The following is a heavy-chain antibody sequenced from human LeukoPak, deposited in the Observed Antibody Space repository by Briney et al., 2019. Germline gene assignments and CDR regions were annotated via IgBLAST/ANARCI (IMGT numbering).Heavy chain of an antibody. CDR3: ARERGRRGTFGVALIGTRRAYYFDF. J-gene: IGHJ4*02. Sequence: ASVTLSCKASGYTFANSYDPCVGRPATAGRVEWMGWMNSDSGNTGYAQKFQGRLTIARNTSKSTAYMELRSLRSELTAVYYCARERGRRGTFGVALIGTRRAYYFDFWGQGTPVTVSS. D-gene: IGHD3-3*01. V-gene: IGHV1-8*01. CDR2: MNSDSGNT. CDR1: GYTFANSYD.